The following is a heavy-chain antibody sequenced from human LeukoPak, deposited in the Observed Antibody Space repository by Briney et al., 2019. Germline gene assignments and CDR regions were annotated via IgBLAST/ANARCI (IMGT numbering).Heavy chain of an antibody. CDR1: GYTFTSYG. CDR3: ARVRDDYYGSGSYWFDY. Sequence: ASVKVSCKASGYTFTSYGISWLRQAPGQGLEWMGWISAYNGNTNYAQKLQGRVTMTTDTSTSTAYMELRSLRSDDTAVYYCARVRDDYYGSGSYWFDYWGQGTLVTVSS. CDR2: ISAYNGNT. V-gene: IGHV1-18*01. J-gene: IGHJ4*02. D-gene: IGHD3-10*01.